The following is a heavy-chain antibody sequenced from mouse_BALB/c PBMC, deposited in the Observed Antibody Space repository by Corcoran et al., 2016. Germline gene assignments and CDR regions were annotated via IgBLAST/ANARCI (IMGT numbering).Heavy chain of an antibody. Sequence: EVQLQQSGAELVKPGASVKLSCTASGFNIKDTYMHWVKQRPEHGLEWIGRIDPANGNTKYDPKFQGKATMTADTSSNTVYLHLSSLTSEATAVYYCGRSREGNYVIYWGQGTTLTVSS. CDR2: IDPANGNT. CDR1: GFNIKDTY. V-gene: IGHV14-3*02. CDR3: GRSREGNYVIY. J-gene: IGHJ2*01. D-gene: IGHD2-1*01.